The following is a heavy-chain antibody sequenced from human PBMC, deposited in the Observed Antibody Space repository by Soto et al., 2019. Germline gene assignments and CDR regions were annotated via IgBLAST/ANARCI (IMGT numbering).Heavy chain of an antibody. CDR1: GGSFSGYY. CDR3: ARRLTYYYDSSGPESYYFDY. V-gene: IGHV4-34*01. CDR2: INHSGST. J-gene: IGHJ4*02. Sequence: PPETLSLTCAVYGGSFSGYYWSWIRQPPGKGLEWIGEINHSGSTNYNPSLKSRVTISVDTSKNQFPLKLSSVTAADTAVYYCARRLTYYYDSSGPESYYFDYWGQGTLVTVSS. D-gene: IGHD3-22*01.